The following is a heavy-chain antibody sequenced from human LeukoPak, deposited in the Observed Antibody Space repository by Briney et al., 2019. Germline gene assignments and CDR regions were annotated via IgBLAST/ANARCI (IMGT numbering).Heavy chain of an antibody. Sequence: PGGSLRLSCAASGFTFNTYPMSWVRQAPGKGLEWVSVISGSGGSTYYADSVKGRFTISRDNSKNTLYLQMNSLRAEDTAVYYCAKRVKRPLARPEIGDFDYWGQGTLVTVSS. CDR2: ISGSGGST. CDR3: AKRVKRPLARPEIGDFDY. CDR1: GFTFNTYP. D-gene: IGHD6-6*01. J-gene: IGHJ4*02. V-gene: IGHV3-23*01.